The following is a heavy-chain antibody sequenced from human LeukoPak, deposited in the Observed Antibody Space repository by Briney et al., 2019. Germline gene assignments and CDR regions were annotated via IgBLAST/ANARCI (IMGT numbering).Heavy chain of an antibody. CDR3: AKDLRPQIPYGESPRGTAPMGH. CDR2: ISYDGSNK. CDR1: GFSFSSYG. J-gene: IGHJ4*02. Sequence: GRSLRLSCAISGFSFSSYGMHWVRQAPGKGLEWVAVISYDGSNKCHADSVNGRFTISRDNSKRSLFLQMNSLRAEDTAVYYCAKDLRPQIPYGESPRGTAPMGHWGQGTLVTVSS. D-gene: IGHD4-17*01. V-gene: IGHV3-30*18.